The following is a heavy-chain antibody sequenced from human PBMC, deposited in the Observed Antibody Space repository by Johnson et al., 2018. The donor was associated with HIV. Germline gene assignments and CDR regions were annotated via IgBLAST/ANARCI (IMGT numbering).Heavy chain of an antibody. CDR1: GFTFSSYA. CDR2: ISYDGSNK. Sequence: QVQLVESGGGLVQPGGSLRLSCAASGFTFSSYAMHWVRQAPGKGLEWVAVISYDGSNKYYADSVKGRFTISRDNSKNTLYLQMNSLRVEETAVYYCARAHDAFDIWGQGTMVTVSS. CDR3: ARAHDAFDI. J-gene: IGHJ3*02. V-gene: IGHV3-30-3*01.